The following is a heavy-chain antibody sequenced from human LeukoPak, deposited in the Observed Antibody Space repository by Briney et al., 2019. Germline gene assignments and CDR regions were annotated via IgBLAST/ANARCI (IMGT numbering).Heavy chain of an antibody. V-gene: IGHV4-30-2*01. CDR3: AREKARYYDILTGYYPSINAFDI. CDR1: GGSISSGGYY. CDR2: IYHSGST. Sequence: SETLSLTCTVSGGSISSGGYYWSWIRQPPGKGLEWIGYIYHSGSTYYNPSLKSRVTISVDRSKNQFSLKLSSVTAADTAVYYCAREKARYYDILTGYYPSINAFDIWGQGTMVTVSS. D-gene: IGHD3-9*01. J-gene: IGHJ3*02.